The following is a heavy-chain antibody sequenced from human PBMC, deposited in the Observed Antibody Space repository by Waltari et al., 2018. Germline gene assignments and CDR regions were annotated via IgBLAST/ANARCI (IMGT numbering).Heavy chain of an antibody. J-gene: IGHJ3*02. CDR1: GFTFTTCW. V-gene: IGHV5-51*01. Sequence: EVPLLQSGAEVKKPGESLEISCKGSGFTFTTCWIGPAGQVPGKGLEWMGIIYPGDSDTRYSPSFQGQVTISADKSINTAYLQWTSLKASDTAMYYCARRPRDPAGAFDIWGQGTMVTVSS. CDR3: ARRPRDPAGAFDI. CDR2: IYPGDSDT.